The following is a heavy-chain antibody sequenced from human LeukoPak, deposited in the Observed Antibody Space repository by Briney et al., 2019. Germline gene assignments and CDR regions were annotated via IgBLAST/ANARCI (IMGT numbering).Heavy chain of an antibody. V-gene: IGHV6-1*01. CDR1: GDSVSSNSAA. D-gene: IGHD6-13*01. CDR2: TYYRSKWYN. CDR3: AIVRDSTSWFDY. Sequence: SQTLSLTGAISGDSVSSNSAAWNWIRQSPSRGLEWLGRTYYRSKWYNDYAISVKSRITINPDTSKNQFSLHLNSVTPEDTALYYYAIVRDSTSWFDYWGQGTLVTVSS. J-gene: IGHJ4*02.